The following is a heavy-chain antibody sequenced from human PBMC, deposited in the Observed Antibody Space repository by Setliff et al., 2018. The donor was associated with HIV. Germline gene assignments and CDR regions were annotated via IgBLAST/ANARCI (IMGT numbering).Heavy chain of an antibody. CDR3: ARTWGAGVTGYWFEP. CDR2: MNPNSGNT. Sequence: ASVKVSCKASGGTFSSYAINWVRQATGQGLEWMGWMNPNSGNTGFAQKFQGRVTMTRNTSISTAYMELRSLRSEDTAVYFCARTWGAGVTGYWFEPWGQGTRVTVSS. CDR1: GGTFSSYA. J-gene: IGHJ5*02. D-gene: IGHD3-9*01. V-gene: IGHV1-8*02.